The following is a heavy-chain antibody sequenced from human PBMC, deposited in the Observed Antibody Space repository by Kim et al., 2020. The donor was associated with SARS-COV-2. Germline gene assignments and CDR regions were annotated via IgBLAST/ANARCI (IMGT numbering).Heavy chain of an antibody. V-gene: IGHV3-9*01. Sequence: GGSLRLSCAASGFTFTDYAMQWVRQAPGKGLEWVSGISGSGGTISYADSVKGRFTISRDNAKNTLYLQMSTLRADDTAVYYCVKVGRGSMIGHFGQWSQG. CDR2: ISGSGGTI. J-gene: IGHJ1*01. CDR3: VKVGRGSMIGHFGQ. D-gene: IGHD3-3*02. CDR1: GFTFTDYA.